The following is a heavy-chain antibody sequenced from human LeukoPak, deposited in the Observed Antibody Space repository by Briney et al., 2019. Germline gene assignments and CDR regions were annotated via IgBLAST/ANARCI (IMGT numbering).Heavy chain of an antibody. CDR3: ARDTADWAAAALFDY. Sequence: GASVKVSCKASGYTFTGYYMHWVRQAPGQGLEWMGCINPNSGGTNYAQKFQGRVTMTRDTSISTAYMELSRLRSDDTAVYYCARDTADWAAAALFDYWGQGTLVTVSS. D-gene: IGHD6-13*01. V-gene: IGHV1-2*02. CDR2: INPNSGGT. CDR1: GYTFTGYY. J-gene: IGHJ4*02.